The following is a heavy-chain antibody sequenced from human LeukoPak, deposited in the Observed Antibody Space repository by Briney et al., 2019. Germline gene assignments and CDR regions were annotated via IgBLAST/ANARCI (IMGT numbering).Heavy chain of an antibody. D-gene: IGHD6-6*01. CDR2: IKQDGSEK. CDR1: EFTLSNYW. Sequence: GGSLRLSCAGAEFTLSNYWMSWVRQAPGKGLEWVANIKQDGSEKYYVDSVKGRFTISRDNAKNSLYLQMNNLRAEDTAVYYCATEGGSDSSSSSYWFDPWGQGTLVTVSS. J-gene: IGHJ5*02. CDR3: ATEGGSDSSSSSYWFDP. V-gene: IGHV3-7*05.